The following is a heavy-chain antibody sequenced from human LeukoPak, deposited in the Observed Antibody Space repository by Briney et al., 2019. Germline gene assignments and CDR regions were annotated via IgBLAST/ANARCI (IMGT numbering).Heavy chain of an antibody. CDR2: IKQDGSEK. V-gene: IGHV3-7*05. J-gene: IGHJ1*01. Sequence: TGGSLTLSCAAAGFSFSSYWMNWVRQAPGQGLEWVATIKQDGSEKYYVDSLKGRFTISRDNVKNSLYLQMNNLRAEDTDVYYCATSRTLDHWGQGTLVSVSS. D-gene: IGHD3-9*01. CDR1: GFSFSSYW. CDR3: ATSRTLDH.